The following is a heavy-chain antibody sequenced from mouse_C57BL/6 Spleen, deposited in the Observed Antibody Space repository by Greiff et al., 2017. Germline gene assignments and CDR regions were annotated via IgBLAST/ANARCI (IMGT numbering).Heavy chain of an antibody. Sequence: EVQRVESGGGLVQPGGSLKLSCAASGFTFSDYYMYWVRQTPEKRLEWVAYISNGGGSTYYPDTVKGRFTISRDNANNTLYLQMSRLKSEDTAMYYCERTFMNTVDPIYYYAMDDWGQGTSVTVSS. CDR3: ERTFMNTVDPIYYYAMDD. CDR2: ISNGGGST. CDR1: GFTFSDYY. J-gene: IGHJ4*01. V-gene: IGHV5-12*01. D-gene: IGHD1-1*01.